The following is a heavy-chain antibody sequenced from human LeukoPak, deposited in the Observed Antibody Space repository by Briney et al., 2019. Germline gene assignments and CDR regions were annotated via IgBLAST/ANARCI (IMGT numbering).Heavy chain of an antibody. J-gene: IGHJ4*02. D-gene: IGHD3-16*01. CDR1: GFTFSPFG. CDR3: ARDSLGGDY. Sequence: GGSLRLSCAASGFTFSPFGMHWVRRAPGKGLEWVAVIWNDGSKKFYADSVKGRFTISRDNSKNTLYLQMNSLRAEDTAVYYCARDSLGGDYWGQGTLVTVSS. V-gene: IGHV3-33*01. CDR2: IWNDGSKK.